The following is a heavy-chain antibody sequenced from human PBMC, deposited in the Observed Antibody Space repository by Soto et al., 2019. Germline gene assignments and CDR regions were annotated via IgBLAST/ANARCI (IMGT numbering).Heavy chain of an antibody. V-gene: IGHV4-39*01. D-gene: IGHD4-17*01. J-gene: IGHJ4*02. CDR3: ARHEDPDYGDYYFDY. CDR1: GGSISSSSYY. Sequence: SETLSLTCTVSGGSISSSSYYWGWIRQPPGKGLEWIGSIYYSGSTYYNPSLKSRVTISVDTSKNQFSLKLISVTAADTAVYYCARHEDPDYGDYYFDYWGQGTLVTVSS. CDR2: IYYSGST.